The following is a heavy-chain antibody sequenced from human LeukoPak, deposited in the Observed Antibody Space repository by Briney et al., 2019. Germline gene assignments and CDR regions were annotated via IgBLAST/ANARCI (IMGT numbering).Heavy chain of an antibody. CDR2: ISWNSGSI. D-gene: IGHD3-16*01. J-gene: IGHJ4*02. V-gene: IGHV3-9*01. CDR1: GFTFDDYA. CDR3: ARDATRGGDFDY. Sequence: PGGSLRLSCAASGFTFDDYAMHWVRQAPGKGLEWVSGISWNSGSIGYADSVKGRFTISRDNGKNSLYLQMNSLRAEDTAVYYCARDATRGGDFDYWGQGTVVTVSS.